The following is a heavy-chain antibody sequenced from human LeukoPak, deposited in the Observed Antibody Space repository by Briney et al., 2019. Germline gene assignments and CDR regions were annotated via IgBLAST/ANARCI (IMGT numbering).Heavy chain of an antibody. CDR3: ARDLYRSGSHSFDY. D-gene: IGHD2-15*01. J-gene: IGHJ4*02. V-gene: IGHV3-74*01. CDR1: GFTFSNYW. CDR2: INSDGRNT. Sequence: GGSLRLSCAASGFTFSNYWIHWVRQAPGKGLVWVSCINSDGRNTIYADSVKGRFTISRDNAENTLHLQMNRLRAEDTAVYYCARDLYRSGSHSFDYWGQGTLVTVSS.